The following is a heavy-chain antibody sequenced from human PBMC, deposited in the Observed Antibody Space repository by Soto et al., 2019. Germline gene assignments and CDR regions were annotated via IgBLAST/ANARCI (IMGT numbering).Heavy chain of an antibody. D-gene: IGHD3-10*01. CDR1: GFTFSSYA. J-gene: IGHJ6*02. CDR2: ISYDGSNK. CDR3: ARDIIHYYYGMDV. Sequence: GGSLRLSCAASGFTFSSYAMHWVRQAPGKGLEWVAVISYDGSNKYYADSVKGRFTISRDNSKNTLYLQMNSLRAEDTAVYYCARDIIHYYYGMDVWGQGTTVTVSS. V-gene: IGHV3-30-3*01.